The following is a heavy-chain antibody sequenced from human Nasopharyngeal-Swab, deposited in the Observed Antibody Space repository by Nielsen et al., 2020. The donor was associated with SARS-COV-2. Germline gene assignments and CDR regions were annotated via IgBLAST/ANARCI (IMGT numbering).Heavy chain of an antibody. CDR3: ARGPGVSRHDY. D-gene: IGHD2-8*01. Sequence: LKISCAASGFNFNDFGMHWVRQAPGKGLEWVAVIWSDGSHENHVDSVKGRFTISRDNSKDTLFLQMNSLRVEDTAVYYCARGPGVSRHDYWGQGALVTVSS. V-gene: IGHV3-33*01. J-gene: IGHJ4*02. CDR1: GFNFNDFG. CDR2: IWSDGSHE.